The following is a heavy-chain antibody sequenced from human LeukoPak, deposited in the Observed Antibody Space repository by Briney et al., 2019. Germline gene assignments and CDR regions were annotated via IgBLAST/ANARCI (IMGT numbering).Heavy chain of an antibody. CDR3: ARDYGAVAFPNAFDI. V-gene: IGHV3-21*01. D-gene: IGHD6-19*01. CDR1: GFTFSGYN. J-gene: IGHJ3*02. CDR2: ISGSREYI. Sequence: GGSLRLSCTASGFTFSGYNMNWVRQAPGKGLEWVSSISGSREYISYADSLKGRFTISRDNAKNSLYLQMNSLRAEDTAVYYCARDYGAVAFPNAFDIWGQGTVVTVSS.